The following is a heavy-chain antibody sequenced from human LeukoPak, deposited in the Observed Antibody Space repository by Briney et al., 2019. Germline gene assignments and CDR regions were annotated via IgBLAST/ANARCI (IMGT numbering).Heavy chain of an antibody. V-gene: IGHV1-18*01. CDR3: ARDWSTDYSNYGEEGDY. Sequence: ASVKVSCKASGYTFTSYGISWVRQAPGQGLEWMGWISAYNGNTNYAQKLQGRVTMTTDTSTSTAYMELRSLRSDDTAVYYCARDWSTDYSNYGEEGDYWGQGTLVTVSS. CDR2: ISAYNGNT. J-gene: IGHJ4*02. CDR1: GYTFTSYG. D-gene: IGHD4-4*01.